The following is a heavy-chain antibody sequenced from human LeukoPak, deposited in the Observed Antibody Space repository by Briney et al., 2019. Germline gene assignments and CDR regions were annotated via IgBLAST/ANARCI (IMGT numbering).Heavy chain of an antibody. CDR1: GYTFTGYY. CDR3: ARDYDSSGSTHGWFDP. V-gene: IGHV1-2*02. Sequence: ASVKVSCKASGYTFTGYYMHWVRQAPGQGLEWMGWINPNSGGTNYEQKFQGRVTMTRDTSISTAYMELSRLRSDDTAVYYCARDYDSSGSTHGWFDPWGQGTLVTVSS. D-gene: IGHD3-22*01. J-gene: IGHJ5*02. CDR2: INPNSGGT.